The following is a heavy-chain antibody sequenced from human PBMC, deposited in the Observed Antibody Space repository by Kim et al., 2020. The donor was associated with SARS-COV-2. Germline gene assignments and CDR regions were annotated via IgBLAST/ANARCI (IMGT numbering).Heavy chain of an antibody. CDR2: IYYTGST. CDR3: ARVFGSGSYYKYYYGMDV. CDR1: GGSFSSSSYY. V-gene: IGHV4-39*07. Sequence: SETLSLTCTVSGGSFSSSSYYWGWIRQPPGKGLEWIGSIYYTGSTYYNPSLKSRVTISVDTSKNQFSLKLSSVTAADTAVYYCARVFGSGSYYKYYYGMDVWGQGTTVTVSS. D-gene: IGHD3-10*01. J-gene: IGHJ6*02.